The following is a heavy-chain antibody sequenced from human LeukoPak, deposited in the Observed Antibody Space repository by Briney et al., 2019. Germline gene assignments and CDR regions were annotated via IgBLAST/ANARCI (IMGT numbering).Heavy chain of an antibody. V-gene: IGHV4-4*07. Sequence: SETLSLTCTVSGGSISSYYWSWIRQPAGKGLEWIGRIYTSGSTNYNPSLKSRVTMSVDTSKNQFSLKLSSVTAADTAVYYCARDLNSSGWYGPRFDPWGQGTLVTVSS. CDR3: ARDLNSSGWYGPRFDP. J-gene: IGHJ5*02. D-gene: IGHD6-19*01. CDR1: GGSISSYY. CDR2: IYTSGST.